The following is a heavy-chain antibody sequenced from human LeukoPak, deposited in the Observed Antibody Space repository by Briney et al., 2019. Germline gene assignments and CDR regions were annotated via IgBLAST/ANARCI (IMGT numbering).Heavy chain of an antibody. CDR3: AMATIEYYFDY. J-gene: IGHJ4*02. CDR1: GYTFTSYG. Sequence: ASVKVSCKASGYTFTSYGVNWVRQAPGQGLEWMGGIIPIFGTANYAQKFQGRVTITADESTSTAYMELSSLRSEDTAVYYCAMATIEYYFDYWGQGTLVTVSS. V-gene: IGHV1-69*13. CDR2: IIPIFGTA. D-gene: IGHD5-12*01.